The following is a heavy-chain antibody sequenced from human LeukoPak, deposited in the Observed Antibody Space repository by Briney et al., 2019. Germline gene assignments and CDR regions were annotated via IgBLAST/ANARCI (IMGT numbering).Heavy chain of an antibody. Sequence: PGGSLRLSCAASGFTFSTYGMHWVRQAPGKGLEWVAAIWYDGSNKYYPDSVKGRFSISRDNSKNTLYLQMSSLRAEDTAVYYCAKVGDYYGSGKYSNFDYWGQGTLVTVSS. CDR1: GFTFSTYG. CDR2: IWYDGSNK. CDR3: AKVGDYYGSGKYSNFDY. J-gene: IGHJ4*02. V-gene: IGHV3-33*06. D-gene: IGHD3-10*01.